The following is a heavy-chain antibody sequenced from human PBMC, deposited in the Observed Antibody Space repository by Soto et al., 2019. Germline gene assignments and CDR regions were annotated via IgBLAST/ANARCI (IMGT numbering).Heavy chain of an antibody. V-gene: IGHV3-23*01. J-gene: IGHJ3*02. D-gene: IGHD3-10*01. CDR1: VFAFSSHP. CDR3: ARRVIGSSRAFDI. Sequence: GWSLRLSCASSVFAFSSHPMSWVRQAPEKGLEWVAGISDGGDLTYNADSVRGRFTISRDNSRNTLYLQMNSLRAEDTAVYYCARRVIGSSRAFDIWGQGTMVTVSS. CDR2: ISDGGDLT.